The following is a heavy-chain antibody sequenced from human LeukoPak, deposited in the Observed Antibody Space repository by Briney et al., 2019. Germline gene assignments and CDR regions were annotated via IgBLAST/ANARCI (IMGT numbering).Heavy chain of an antibody. J-gene: IGHJ3*02. CDR3: AKDYLDIVVVPAALDAFDI. V-gene: IGHV3-23*01. D-gene: IGHD2-2*03. CDR1: GFTFSRYA. Sequence: PGGSLRLSCAASGFTFSRYAMSWVRQAPGKGLEWVSVMSGSGGSTYYADSVKGRFTISRDNSKNTLYLQMNSLRAEDTAVYYCAKDYLDIVVVPAALDAFDIWGQGTMVTVSS. CDR2: MSGSGGST.